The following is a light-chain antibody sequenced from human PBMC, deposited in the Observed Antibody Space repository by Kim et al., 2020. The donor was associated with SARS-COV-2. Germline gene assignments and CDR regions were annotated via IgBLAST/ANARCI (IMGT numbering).Light chain of an antibody. CDR3: SAWDSSLSAWV. Sequence: LTQPPSVSKDLRQTATLTCTGNSNNVGNQGAAWLQQHQGHPPKLLSYRNNNRPSGISERLSASRSGNTASLTITGLQPEDEADYYCSAWDSSLSAWVFGGGTKLIV. CDR2: RNN. J-gene: IGLJ3*02. V-gene: IGLV10-54*01. CDR1: SNNVGNQG.